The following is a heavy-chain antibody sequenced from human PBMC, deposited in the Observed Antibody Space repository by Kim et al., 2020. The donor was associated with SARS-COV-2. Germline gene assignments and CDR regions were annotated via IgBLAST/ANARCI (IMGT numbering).Heavy chain of an antibody. D-gene: IGHD3-10*01. V-gene: IGHV1-69*13. CDR3: ARERWGQGKTDQKTMVRGVISCYFDY. CDR2: IIPIFGTA. J-gene: IGHJ4*02. CDR1: GGTFSSYA. Sequence: SVKVSCKASGGTFSSYAISWVRQAPGQGLEWMGGIIPIFGTANYAQKFQGRVTITADESTSTAYMELSSLRSEDTAVYYCARERWGQGKTDQKTMVRGVISCYFDYWGQGTLVTVSS.